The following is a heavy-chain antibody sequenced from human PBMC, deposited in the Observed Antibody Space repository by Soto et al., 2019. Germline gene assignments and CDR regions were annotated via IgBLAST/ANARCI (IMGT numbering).Heavy chain of an antibody. Sequence: GGSLRLSCAASGFTVSSNYMSWARQAPGKGLEWVSVIYSGGSTYYADSVKGRFTISRDNSKNTLYLQMNSLRAEDTAVYYCARDSSVGASYFDYWGQGTLVTVSS. CDR3: ARDSSVGASYFDY. D-gene: IGHD1-26*01. J-gene: IGHJ4*02. CDR2: IYSGGST. CDR1: GFTVSSNY. V-gene: IGHV3-66*01.